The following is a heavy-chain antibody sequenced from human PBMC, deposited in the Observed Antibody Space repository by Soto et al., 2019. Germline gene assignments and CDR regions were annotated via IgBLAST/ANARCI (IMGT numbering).Heavy chain of an antibody. CDR3: ARLGAFYRSLDP. CDR2: INHSGST. Sequence: SETLSLTCAVYGGSFSGYYWSWFRQPPGKGLEWIGEINHSGSTNYNPSLKSRVTISLETSKSQFSLRLPSVTAADSAVYYCARLGAFYRSLDPGGPGPRVTVPS. V-gene: IGHV4-34*01. J-gene: IGHJ5*02. D-gene: IGHD3-3*02. CDR1: GGSFSGYY.